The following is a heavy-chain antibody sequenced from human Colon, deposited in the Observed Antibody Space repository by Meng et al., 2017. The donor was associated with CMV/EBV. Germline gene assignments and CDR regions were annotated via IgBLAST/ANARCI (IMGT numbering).Heavy chain of an antibody. CDR2: ISSSSTYI. D-gene: IGHD3-10*01. CDR3: ARDPDHDRYGSGRCLDY. Sequence: GESLKISCAASGFPFSDYWMNWVRQAPGRGLEWVSYISSSSTYIFYADSVKGRFTISRDNANNLLYLQMTSLRADDTAVYYCARDPDHDRYGSGRCLDYWGQGTLVTVSS. V-gene: IGHV3-21*06. J-gene: IGHJ4*02. CDR1: GFPFSDYW.